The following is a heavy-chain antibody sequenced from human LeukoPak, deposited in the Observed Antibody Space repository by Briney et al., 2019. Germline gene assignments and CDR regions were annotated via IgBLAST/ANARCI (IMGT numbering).Heavy chain of an antibody. Sequence: KPSETLSLTCTVSGGSISSYFWIWIRQPPGKGLEWIGYIYYSGNTNSNPSLKSRVTISVDTSKNQFSLKLRSVTAADTAVYYCAGAREFSSSSGRAYYFDFWGQGTLVAVSS. V-gene: IGHV4-59*01. CDR3: AGAREFSSSSGRAYYFDF. CDR1: GGSISSYF. J-gene: IGHJ4*02. D-gene: IGHD6-6*01. CDR2: IYYSGNT.